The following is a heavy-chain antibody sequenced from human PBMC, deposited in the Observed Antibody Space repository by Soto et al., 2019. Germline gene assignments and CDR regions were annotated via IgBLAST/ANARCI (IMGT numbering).Heavy chain of an antibody. CDR2: ISGNGANT. Sequence: EVQLLGSGGGLVQPGGSLRLSCAASGLTFSTYAMSWVRQAPGKGLEWVSSISGNGANTYYTDSVKGRFIISRDNSKNPLFLQMNSLSAEDTALYYCAKGRPTYYGSGGGYYKAGGDYWGQGTLVTVSS. CDR3: AKGRPTYYGSGGGYYKAGGDY. V-gene: IGHV3-23*01. J-gene: IGHJ4*02. CDR1: GLTFSTYA. D-gene: IGHD3-10*01.